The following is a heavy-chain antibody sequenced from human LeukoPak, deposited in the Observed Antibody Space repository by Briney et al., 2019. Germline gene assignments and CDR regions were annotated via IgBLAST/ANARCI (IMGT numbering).Heavy chain of an antibody. CDR3: ARDPGWEIPDGRFDS. CDR1: GYTFTGYY. Sequence: ASVKVSCKASGYTFTGYYIHWVRQAPGQGLQWMGWINPDSGGSNSAQNFQGRVTMTRDTSITTAYMELSGLRSDDTAVYYCARDPGWEIPDGRFDSWGQGTLVTVSS. V-gene: IGHV1-2*02. J-gene: IGHJ5*01. D-gene: IGHD1-26*01. CDR2: INPDSGGS.